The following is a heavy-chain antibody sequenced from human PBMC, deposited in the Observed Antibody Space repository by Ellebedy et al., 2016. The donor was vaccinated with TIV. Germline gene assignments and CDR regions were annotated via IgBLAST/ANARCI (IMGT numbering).Heavy chain of an antibody. CDR2: IYYSGTT. Sequence: SETLSLTXTVSGGSISSGGHYWSWIRQHPGKGLEWIGCIYYSGTTYYNPSLKSRVTMSVDTSKNQFSLRLRSVTAADTAVYYCARGLFYFHLSGYYPDHWGQGALVTVSA. J-gene: IGHJ4*02. D-gene: IGHD3-22*01. CDR1: GGSISSGGHY. CDR3: ARGLFYFHLSGYYPDH. V-gene: IGHV4-31*03.